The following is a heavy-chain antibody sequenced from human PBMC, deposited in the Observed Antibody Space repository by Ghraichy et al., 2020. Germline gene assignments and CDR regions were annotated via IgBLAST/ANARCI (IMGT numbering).Heavy chain of an antibody. V-gene: IGHV3-30-3*01. D-gene: IGHD3-3*01. J-gene: IGHJ6*02. CDR3: ARGENYDFWSGQAGGGMDV. CDR2: ISYDGSNK. CDR1: GFTFSSYA. Sequence: GGSLRLSCAASGFTFSSYAMHWVRQAPGKGLEWVAVISYDGSNKYYADSVKGRFTISRDNSKNTLYLQMNSLRAEDTAVYYCARGENYDFWSGQAGGGMDVWGQGTTVTVSS.